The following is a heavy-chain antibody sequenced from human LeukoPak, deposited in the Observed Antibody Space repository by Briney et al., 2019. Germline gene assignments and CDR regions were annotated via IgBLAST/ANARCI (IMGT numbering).Heavy chain of an antibody. CDR3: ARRAFSSGFYYFDY. V-gene: IGHV4-59*08. J-gene: IGHJ4*02. D-gene: IGHD3-22*01. CDR1: GGSISRYF. CDR2: IYYSGST. Sequence: SETLSLTCTVSGGSISRYFWSWIRQPPGKGLEWIGSIYYSGSTDYNPSLKSRVTISVDTSNNQFSLKLSSVTAADTAVYYCARRAFSSGFYYFDYWGQGTLVTVSS.